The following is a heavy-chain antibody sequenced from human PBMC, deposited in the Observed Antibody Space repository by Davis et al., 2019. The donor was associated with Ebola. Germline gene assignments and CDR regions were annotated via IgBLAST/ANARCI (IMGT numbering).Heavy chain of an antibody. CDR2: ISWNSGSI. J-gene: IGHJ5*02. Sequence: GESLKISCAASGFTFSNYWMSWVRHAPGKGLEWVSGISWNSGSIGYADSVKGRFTISRDNAKNSLYLQMNSLRAEDTALYHCARVNAVTGYSRFDPWGQGTLVTVSS. V-gene: IGHV3-20*01. CDR1: GFTFSNYW. CDR3: ARVNAVTGYSRFDP. D-gene: IGHD3-9*01.